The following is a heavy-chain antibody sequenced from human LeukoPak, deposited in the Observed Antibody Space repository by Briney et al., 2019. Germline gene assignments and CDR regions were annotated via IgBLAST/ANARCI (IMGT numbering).Heavy chain of an antibody. CDR3: ARDRGYSSSGTGTGWFDP. J-gene: IGHJ5*02. CDR2: IYHSGST. D-gene: IGHD6-13*01. CDR1: GGSISSGGYY. V-gene: IGHV4-30-2*01. Sequence: SETLSLTCTVSGGSISSGGYYWSWIRQPPGKGLEWIGYIYHSGSTYYNPSLKSRVTISVDRSKNQFSLKLSSVTAADTAVYYCARDRGYSSSGTGTGWFDPWGQGTLVTVSS.